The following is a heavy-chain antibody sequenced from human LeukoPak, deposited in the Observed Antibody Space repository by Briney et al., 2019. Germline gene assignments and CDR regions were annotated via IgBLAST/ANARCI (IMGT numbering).Heavy chain of an antibody. CDR1: GGSISSYY. D-gene: IGHD5-24*01. J-gene: IGHJ2*01. CDR3: ARGSRDGYSNYWYFDL. Sequence: PSETLSLTCTVAGGSISSYYWSWIRQPPGKGLEWIGYIYYSGSTNYNPSLKSRVTISVDTSKNQFSLNLSSVTAADTAVYYCARGSRDGYSNYWYFDLWGRGTLVTVSS. CDR2: IYYSGST. V-gene: IGHV4-59*12.